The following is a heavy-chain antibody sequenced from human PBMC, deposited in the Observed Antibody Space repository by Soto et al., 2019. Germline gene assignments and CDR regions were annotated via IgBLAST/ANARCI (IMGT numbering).Heavy chain of an antibody. V-gene: IGHV4-39*01. CDR1: GDSIQNSNYY. D-gene: IGHD3-3*01. CDR3: ARPLYLEWLFPFDY. CDR2: MYYRGST. J-gene: IGHJ4*02. Sequence: TSETLSLPCTVSGDSIQNSNYYWGWIRQPPGKGLEWLGSMYYRGSTYHNPSLKSRVTISVDTSKNQFSLKLSSVTAADTAVYYCARPLYLEWLFPFDYWGQGTLVTVSS.